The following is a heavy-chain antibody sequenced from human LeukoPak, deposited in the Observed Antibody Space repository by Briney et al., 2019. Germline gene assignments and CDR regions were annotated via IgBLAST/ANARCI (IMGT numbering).Heavy chain of an antibody. J-gene: IGHJ4*02. CDR1: GYTLTELS. Sequence: ASVKVSCKVSGYTLTELSMHWVRQAPGKGLEWMGGFDPEDGETIYAQKFQGRVTMTEDTPTDTAYMELSSLRSEDTAVYYCARGAPIVVVPAAISADYWGQGTLVTVSS. D-gene: IGHD2-2*01. CDR3: ARGAPIVVVPAAISADY. V-gene: IGHV1-24*01. CDR2: FDPEDGET.